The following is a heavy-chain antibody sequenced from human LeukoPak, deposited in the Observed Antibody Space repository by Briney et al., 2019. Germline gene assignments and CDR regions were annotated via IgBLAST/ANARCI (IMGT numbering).Heavy chain of an antibody. CDR2: IIPILGTA. J-gene: IGHJ6*02. CDR3: ARDQKVGATPYFGMDV. D-gene: IGHD1-26*01. Sequence: SVKVSCKASGGTFSSYALSWVRQAPGQGLEWMGGIIPILGTANYAQKFQGRVTIIADKFTSTAYMELSSLRSEDTAVYYCARDQKVGATPYFGMDVWGQGTTVTVSS. CDR1: GGTFSSYA. V-gene: IGHV1-69*10.